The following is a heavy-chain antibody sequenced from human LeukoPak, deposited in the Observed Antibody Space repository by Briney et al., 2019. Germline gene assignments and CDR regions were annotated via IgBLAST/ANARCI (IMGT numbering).Heavy chain of an antibody. V-gene: IGHV3-21*01. CDR1: GFTFSSSA. Sequence: GGSLRLSCAASGFTFSSSAMSWVRQVSGKGLEWVSSVSSTSGYIYYADSVKGRFTISRDNSKNSVYLQMNSLRAEDTAVYYCARRSPEYYYYAMDVWGQGTTVTVSS. J-gene: IGHJ6*02. CDR2: VSSTSGYI. D-gene: IGHD1-14*01. CDR3: ARRSPEYYYYAMDV.